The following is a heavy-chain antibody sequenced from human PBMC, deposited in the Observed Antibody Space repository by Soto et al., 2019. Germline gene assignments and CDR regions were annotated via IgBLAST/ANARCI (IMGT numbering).Heavy chain of an antibody. Sequence: QVQLQQWGAGLLKPSETLSLTCAVYGGSFSGYYWSWIRQPPGKGLEWIGEINHSGSTNYNPSLKGRVPIPVGPSKNQFPLKLSSVAPADPAVYYCASQGGMDLWGQGTTVTVSS. J-gene: IGHJ6*02. V-gene: IGHV4-34*01. CDR3: ASQGGMDL. CDR1: GGSFSGYY. CDR2: INHSGST.